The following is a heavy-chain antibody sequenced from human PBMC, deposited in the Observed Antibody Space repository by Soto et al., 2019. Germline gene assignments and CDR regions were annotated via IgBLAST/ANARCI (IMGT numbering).Heavy chain of an antibody. D-gene: IGHD3-10*01. J-gene: IGHJ4*02. CDR1: GFTFDNYA. CDR3: ARSLDVFLWLGELLSLGFDS. CDR2: ISATGGST. V-gene: IGHV3-23*01. Sequence: EVQLMESGGGLVQPGGSLRLSCAASGFTFDNYAMNWVRQAPGKGLEWVSGISATGGSTYYAASVRGRFGISRDNSKNTLDLQIKRLRGGGTAVYYCARSLDVFLWLGELLSLGFDSWGQGTLVTASS.